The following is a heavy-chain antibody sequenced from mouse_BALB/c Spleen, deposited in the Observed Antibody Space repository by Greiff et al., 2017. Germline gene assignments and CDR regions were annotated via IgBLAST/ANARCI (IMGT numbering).Heavy chain of an antibody. CDR1: GFAFSSYD. V-gene: IGHV5-12-1*01. J-gene: IGHJ2*01. CDR2: ISSGGGST. D-gene: IGHD4-1*01. CDR3: ARHRGVGRGDYFGY. Sequence: EVQVVESGGGLVKPGGSLKLSCAASGFAFSSYDMSWVRQTPEKRLEWVAYISSGGGSTYYPDTVKGRFTISRDNAKNTLYLQMSSLKSEDTAMYYCARHRGVGRGDYFGYWGQGTTLTVSS.